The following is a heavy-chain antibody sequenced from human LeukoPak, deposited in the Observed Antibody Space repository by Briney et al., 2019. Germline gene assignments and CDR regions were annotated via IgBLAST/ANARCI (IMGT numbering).Heavy chain of an antibody. CDR1: GGSFSGYY. CDR2: INHSGST. Sequence: PSETLSLTCAVYGGSFSGYYWSWIRQPPGKGLEWIGEINHSGSTNYNPSLKSRVTISVDTSKNQFSLKLSSVTAADTAVYYCARVSRVGGIGSHSSGWKGPNDYWGQGTLVTVSS. J-gene: IGHJ4*02. CDR3: ARVSRVGGIGSHSSGWKGPNDY. V-gene: IGHV4-34*01. D-gene: IGHD6-19*01.